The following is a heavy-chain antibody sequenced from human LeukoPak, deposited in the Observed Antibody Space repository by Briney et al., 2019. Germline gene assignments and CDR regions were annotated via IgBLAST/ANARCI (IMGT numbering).Heavy chain of an antibody. CDR2: ISGSGGST. J-gene: IGHJ4*02. D-gene: IGHD6-13*01. Sequence: GGSLRLSCAASGFTFSSYAMSWVRQAPGKGLEWVSGISGSGGSTYYADSVKGRFTISRDNSKNTLYLQMNSLRAEDTAVYYCAKGRSSWSAFDYWGQGTLVTVSS. V-gene: IGHV3-23*01. CDR1: GFTFSSYA. CDR3: AKGRSSWSAFDY.